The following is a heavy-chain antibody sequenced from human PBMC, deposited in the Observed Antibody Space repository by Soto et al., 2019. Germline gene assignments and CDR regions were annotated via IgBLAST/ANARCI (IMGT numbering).Heavy chain of an antibody. CDR1: GDSIRSGDHY. CDR2: IYHSGST. Sequence: KPSETLSLTCTVSGDSIRSGDHYWSWIRQTPGKGLEWIGHIYHSGSTYYNPSLKSRVTISVDKSKNQFSLRLNSVTAADTAVYYCARVVVQRPFYNWFDPWGQGTLVTVSS. D-gene: IGHD2-21*01. J-gene: IGHJ5*02. CDR3: ARVVVQRPFYNWFDP. V-gene: IGHV4-30-4*01.